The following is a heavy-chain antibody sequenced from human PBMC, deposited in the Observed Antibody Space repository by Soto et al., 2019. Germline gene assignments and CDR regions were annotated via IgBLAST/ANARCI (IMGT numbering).Heavy chain of an antibody. CDR1: GFTFSSYS. CDR3: ARDKNPYGSGSSGFDY. Sequence: EVQLVESGGGLVKPGGSLRLSCAASGFTFSSYSMHWVRQAPGKGLEWVSSISSSSSYIYYADSVKGRFTISRDNAKNSLYLQMNSLRAEDTAVYYCARDKNPYGSGSSGFDYWGQGTLVTVSS. D-gene: IGHD3-10*01. V-gene: IGHV3-21*01. J-gene: IGHJ4*02. CDR2: ISSSSSYI.